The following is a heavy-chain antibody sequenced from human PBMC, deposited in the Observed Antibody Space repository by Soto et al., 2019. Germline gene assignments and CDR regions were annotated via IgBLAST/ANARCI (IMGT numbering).Heavy chain of an antibody. D-gene: IGHD1-26*01. CDR2: IYYTGST. J-gene: IGHJ4*02. Sequence: PSETLSLTCTVSGGSIYTGGFYWSWIRQLPGKGLEWLGYIYYTGSTQYTPSLKSRLSISTDTSDNQSSLRLNSVTAADTAVYYCATSLVTSRARVDYWGQGTPVTVSS. CDR1: GGSIYTGGFY. V-gene: IGHV4-31*03. CDR3: ATSLVTSRARVDY.